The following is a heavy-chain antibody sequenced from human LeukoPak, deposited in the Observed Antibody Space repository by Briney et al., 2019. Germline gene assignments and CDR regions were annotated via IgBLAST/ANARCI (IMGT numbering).Heavy chain of an antibody. CDR3: ANWARQYYYDSSGYD. D-gene: IGHD3-22*01. CDR1: GFTFSSYA. J-gene: IGHJ4*02. V-gene: IGHV3-23*01. Sequence: GGSLRHSCAASGFTFSSYAMSWVRQAPGKGLEWVSAISGSGGSTYYADSVKGRFTISRDNSKNTLYLQMNSLRAEDTAVYYCANWARQYYYDSSGYDWGQGTLVTVSS. CDR2: ISGSGGST.